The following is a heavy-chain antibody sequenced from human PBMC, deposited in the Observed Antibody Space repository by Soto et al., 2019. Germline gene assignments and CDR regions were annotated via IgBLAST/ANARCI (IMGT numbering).Heavy chain of an antibody. V-gene: IGHV1-3*01. CDR2: INAGNGNT. CDR3: ARGIAVPVDPDY. Sequence: QVQLVQSGAEVKKPGASVRVSCKSSGYTFTSYAMHWVRQAPGQRLEWMGWINAGNGNTKYSQKLQGRITITRDPSATTANMELSSLRSEDTAVYYCARGIAVPVDPDYWGQGTLVTVSS. D-gene: IGHD6-19*01. J-gene: IGHJ4*02. CDR1: GYTFTSYA.